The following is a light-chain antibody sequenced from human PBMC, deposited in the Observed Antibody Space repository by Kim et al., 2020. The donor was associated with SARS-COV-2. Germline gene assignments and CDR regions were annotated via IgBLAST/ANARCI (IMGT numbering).Light chain of an antibody. CDR3: QEYNNWPALS. CDR1: HSVAAK. Sequence: SPGERATLSCRASHSVAAKLAWYQQKPGQAPRLLIYGASVRATGIPARFSGSGSGTEFSLTISSLQSEDFAVYYCQEYNNWPALSFGGGTKVDIK. CDR2: GAS. V-gene: IGKV3D-15*01. J-gene: IGKJ4*01.